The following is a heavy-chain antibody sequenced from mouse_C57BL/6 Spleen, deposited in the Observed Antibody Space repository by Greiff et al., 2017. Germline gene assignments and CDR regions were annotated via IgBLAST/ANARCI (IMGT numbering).Heavy chain of an antibody. Sequence: QVHVKQSGAELVKPGASVKISCKASGYAFSSYWMNWVKQRPGQGLEWIGQIYPGDGDTTYNGKFKGKATLTADKSSSTAYMQLSSLTSEDSAVYFCARACSSPLAYWGQGTLVTVSA. CDR1: GYAFSSYW. D-gene: IGHD1-1*01. CDR3: ARACSSPLAY. J-gene: IGHJ3*01. V-gene: IGHV1-80*01. CDR2: IYPGDGDT.